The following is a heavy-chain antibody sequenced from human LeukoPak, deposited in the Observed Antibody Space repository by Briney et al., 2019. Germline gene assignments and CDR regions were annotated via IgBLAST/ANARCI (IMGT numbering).Heavy chain of an antibody. CDR1: GGTFSSYT. Sequence: SVKVSCKASGGTFSSYTISWVRQAPGQGLEWMGRIIPILGIANHAQKFQGRVTITADKSTSTAYMELSSLRSEDTAVYYCARDIGIAARTTRFDYWGQGTLVTVSS. D-gene: IGHD6-6*01. CDR3: ARDIGIAARTTRFDY. CDR2: IIPILGIA. V-gene: IGHV1-69*04. J-gene: IGHJ4*02.